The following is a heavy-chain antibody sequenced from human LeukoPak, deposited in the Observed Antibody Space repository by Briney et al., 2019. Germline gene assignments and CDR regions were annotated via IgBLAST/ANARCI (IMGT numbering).Heavy chain of an antibody. Sequence: PGGSLRLSCAASGFTFSDYYMSWIRQAPGKGLEWVSYISSSGSTIYYADSVKGRFTISRDNAKNSLYLQMNSLRAEDTAVYYCARAMIKRLRFSYYFDYWGQGTLVTVSS. CDR2: ISSSGSTI. CDR1: GFTFSDYY. V-gene: IGHV3-11*01. D-gene: IGHD4-17*01. J-gene: IGHJ4*02. CDR3: ARAMIKRLRFSYYFDY.